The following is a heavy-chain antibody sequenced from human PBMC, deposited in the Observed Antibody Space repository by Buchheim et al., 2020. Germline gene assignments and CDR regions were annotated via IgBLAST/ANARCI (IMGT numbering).Heavy chain of an antibody. J-gene: IGHJ4*02. CDR2: IIPFSGTP. Sequence: QVQLVQSGAEVKKPGSSVKVSCKASGGTFSDYAISWVRQAPGQGLEWLGGIIPFSGTPNYSDKFQGRVTITADVSTSIAYMELSSLRSEDTSVYYCASTSDYYGSVSYYNPFHYWGQGT. V-gene: IGHV1-69*01. D-gene: IGHD3-10*01. CDR1: GGTFSDYA. CDR3: ASTSDYYGSVSYYNPFHY.